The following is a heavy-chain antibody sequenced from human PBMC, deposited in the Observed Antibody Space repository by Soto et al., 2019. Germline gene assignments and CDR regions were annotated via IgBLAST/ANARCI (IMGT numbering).Heavy chain of an antibody. J-gene: IGHJ4*02. CDR3: ARDRLTGGFD. CDR1: GYNFTTYY. D-gene: IGHD3-9*01. CDR2: INPRTGST. Sequence: ASVKVSCKASGYNFTTYYMHWVRQAPGQGLEWVRIINPRTGSTTYTQKFQGRVTMTRDTSTSTVYMELSSLRLEDTAVYYCARDRLTGGFDWGQGTLVTVSS. V-gene: IGHV1-46*01.